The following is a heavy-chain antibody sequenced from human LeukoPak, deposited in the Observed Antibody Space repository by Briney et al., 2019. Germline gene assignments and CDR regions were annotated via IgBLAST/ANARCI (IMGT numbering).Heavy chain of an antibody. Sequence: SVKVSCKASGGTFSSYAISWVRQAPGQGLEWMGGIIPIFGTANYAQKFQGRVTITADESTSTAYMELSSLRSEDTAVYYCARGGVVPARVLNWFDPWGQGTLVTVSS. J-gene: IGHJ5*02. V-gene: IGHV1-69*13. CDR2: IIPIFGTA. CDR1: GGTFSSYA. CDR3: ARGGVVPARVLNWFDP. D-gene: IGHD2-2*01.